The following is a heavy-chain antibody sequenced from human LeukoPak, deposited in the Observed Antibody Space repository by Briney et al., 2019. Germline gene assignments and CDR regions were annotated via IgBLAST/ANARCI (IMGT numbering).Heavy chain of an antibody. CDR2: ISSSGSTI. V-gene: IGHV3-48*04. D-gene: IGHD6-19*01. CDR1: GFTFSSYA. CDR3: ARDSSGWYHWFDP. Sequence: PGGSLRVSCAASGFTFSSYAMNWIRQAPGKWLEWVSYISSSGSTIYYADSVKGRFTISRDNAKNSLYLQMNSLRAEDTAVYYCARDSSGWYHWFDPWGQGTLVTVSS. J-gene: IGHJ5*02.